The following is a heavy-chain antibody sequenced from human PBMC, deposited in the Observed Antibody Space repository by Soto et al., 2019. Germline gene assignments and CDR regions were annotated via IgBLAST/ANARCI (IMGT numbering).Heavy chain of an antibody. CDR3: VRRHVSATGIDWFDP. CDR2: INAANGDT. V-gene: IGHV1-3*01. D-gene: IGHD6-13*01. J-gene: IGHJ5*02. Sequence: ASVKVSCKASGYTFTSYGIHWVRQAPGQRLEWMGWINAANGDTKYSPKFQGRVTITRDTSASTAYMELSSLRSEDTAVYYCVRRHVSATGIDWFDPWGQGTLVTVS. CDR1: GYTFTSYG.